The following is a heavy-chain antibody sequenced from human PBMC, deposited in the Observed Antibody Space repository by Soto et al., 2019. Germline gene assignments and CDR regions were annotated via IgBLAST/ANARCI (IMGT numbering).Heavy chain of an antibody. CDR2: VFHSVST. CDR3: TRVAQGKCSGSSCYRWFDP. V-gene: IGHV4-4*02. CDR1: GVSITNTNC. J-gene: IGHJ5*02. D-gene: IGHD2-2*01. Sequence: SETLSLTCAVSGVSITNTNCWSWVRQPPGKGLEWIGEVFHSVSTNYNPSLKSRVTISVDKSKNQFSLNLTSVTAADTAVYYCTRVAQGKCSGSSCYRWFDPLGQGTPVPVSS.